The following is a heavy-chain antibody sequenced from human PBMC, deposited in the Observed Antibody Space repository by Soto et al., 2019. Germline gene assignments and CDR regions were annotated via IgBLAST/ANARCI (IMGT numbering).Heavy chain of an antibody. Sequence: QVQLVESGGGVVQPGRSLRLSCAASGFTFSSYGMHWVRQAPGKGLEWVAVISYDGSNKYYADSVKGRFTISRDNSKNSLFLQRNRLRAEDTAVYYFAKDLMRPGRAYGMDVWGQGTTVTVSS. D-gene: IGHD6-25*01. J-gene: IGHJ6*02. CDR1: GFTFSSYG. V-gene: IGHV3-30*18. CDR2: ISYDGSNK. CDR3: AKDLMRPGRAYGMDV.